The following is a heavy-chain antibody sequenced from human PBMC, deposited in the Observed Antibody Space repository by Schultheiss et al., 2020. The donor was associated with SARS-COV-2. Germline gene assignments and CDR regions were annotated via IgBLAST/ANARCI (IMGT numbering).Heavy chain of an antibody. CDR1: GFTFSSYA. CDR3: ASDVGSGWLDAFFDY. CDR2: ISYDGSNK. J-gene: IGHJ4*02. Sequence: GGSLRLSCAASGFTFSSYAMHWVRQAPGKGLEWVAVISYDGSNKYYADSVKGRFTISRDNSKNTLYLQMNSLRAEDTAVYYCASDVGSGWLDAFFDYWGQGTLVTVSS. V-gene: IGHV3-30*01. D-gene: IGHD6-19*01.